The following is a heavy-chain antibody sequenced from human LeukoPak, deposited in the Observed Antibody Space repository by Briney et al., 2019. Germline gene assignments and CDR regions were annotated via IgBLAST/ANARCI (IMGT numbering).Heavy chain of an antibody. CDR3: ARLSRYSSTEDY. V-gene: IGHV4-59*01. J-gene: IGHJ4*02. CDR2: IYYSGST. Sequence: SETLSLTCTVSGSSISNYYWSWLRQPPGKGLEWIGYIYYSGSTNYNPSLKSRVTISLDTSKNQFSLKLSSVTAADTAIYYCARLSRYSSTEDYWGQGTLVTVSS. CDR1: GSSISNYY. D-gene: IGHD6-13*01.